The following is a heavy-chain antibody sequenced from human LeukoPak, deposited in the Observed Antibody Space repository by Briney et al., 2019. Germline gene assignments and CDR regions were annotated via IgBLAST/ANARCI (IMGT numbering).Heavy chain of an antibody. CDR2: ITPNSGNT. CDR1: GYTFTGYY. J-gene: IGHJ4*02. Sequence: ASVKLSCNASGYTFTGYYMHWVRQAPGQGLEWMGWITPNSGNTGYAQKFQGRVTITRNTSISTAYMELSSLRSEDTAVYYCARGWELLGVDYWGQGTLVTVSS. D-gene: IGHD1-26*01. CDR3: ARGWELLGVDY. V-gene: IGHV1-8*03.